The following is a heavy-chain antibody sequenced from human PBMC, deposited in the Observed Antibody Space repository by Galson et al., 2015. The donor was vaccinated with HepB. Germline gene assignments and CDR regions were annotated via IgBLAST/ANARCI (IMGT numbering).Heavy chain of an antibody. D-gene: IGHD1-26*01. CDR3: ASTDSGSYYYGALDY. CDR1: GFTFSSYS. J-gene: IGHJ4*02. Sequence: SLRLSCAASGFTFSSYSMNWVRQAPGKGLEWVSYISSSSSTIYYADSVKGRFTISRDNAKNSLYLQMNSLRDEDTAVYYCASTDSGSYYYGALDYWGQGTLVTVSS. V-gene: IGHV3-48*02. CDR2: ISSSSSTI.